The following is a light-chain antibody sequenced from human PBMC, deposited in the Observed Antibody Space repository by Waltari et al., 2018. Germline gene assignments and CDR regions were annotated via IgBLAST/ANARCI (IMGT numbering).Light chain of an antibody. CDR3: CSYGGSYNWV. CDR2: NVI. V-gene: IGLV2-11*01. CDR1: NSDVGAYNF. Sequence: QSALTQPRSVSGTPGQSVTISCTGTNSDVGAYNFVSWYQQHPGKAPKLIIYNVIERRSGVPDRFSGSKSGTTGSLTISGLQPEDEADYYCCSYGGSYNWVFGGGTKVTVL. J-gene: IGLJ3*02.